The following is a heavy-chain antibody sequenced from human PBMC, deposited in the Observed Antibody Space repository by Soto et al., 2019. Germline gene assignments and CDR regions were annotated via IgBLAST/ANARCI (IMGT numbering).Heavy chain of an antibody. Sequence: QVQLVESGGGVVQPGRSLRLSCAASGFTFSTYGMHWVRQAPGKGLEWVADISYDGSNKYYADSVKGRFTISRDNSKNALYLQMSNLRDEDTTVYYCAKGISYSVIDYWGQGNLVTVSS. CDR2: ISYDGSNK. D-gene: IGHD3-3*02. V-gene: IGHV3-30*18. J-gene: IGHJ4*02. CDR3: AKGISYSVIDY. CDR1: GFTFSTYG.